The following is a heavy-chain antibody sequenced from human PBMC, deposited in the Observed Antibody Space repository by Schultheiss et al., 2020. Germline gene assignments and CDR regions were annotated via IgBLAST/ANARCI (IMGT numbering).Heavy chain of an antibody. V-gene: IGHV3-23*01. CDR2: ISGSGGST. CDR3: ARLGATGGY. J-gene: IGHJ4*02. CDR1: GFTFDDYA. D-gene: IGHD1-26*01. Sequence: GSLRLSCAASGFTFDDYAMHWVRQAPGKGLEWVSGISGSGGSTYYADSVKGRFTISRDNSKNTLYLQMNSLRAEDTAVYYCARLGATGGYWGQGTLVTVSS.